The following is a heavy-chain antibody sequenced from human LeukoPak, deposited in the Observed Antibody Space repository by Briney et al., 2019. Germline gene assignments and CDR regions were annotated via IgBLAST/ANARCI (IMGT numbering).Heavy chain of an antibody. J-gene: IGHJ4*02. V-gene: IGHV1-2*02. CDR1: GYTFTGYY. CDR2: INPNSGGT. CDR3: ARDRWLLPQYYFDY. Sequence: GSVKVSCKASGYTFTGYYMHWVRQAPGQGLERMGWINPNSGGTNYAQKFQGRVTMTRDTSISTAYMELSRLRSDDTAVYYCARDRWLLPQYYFDYWGQGTLVTVSS. D-gene: IGHD3-22*01.